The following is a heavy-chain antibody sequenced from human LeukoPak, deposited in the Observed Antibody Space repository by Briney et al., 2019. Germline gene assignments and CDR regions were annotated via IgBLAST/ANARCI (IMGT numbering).Heavy chain of an antibody. CDR1: GGSISNYY. CDR3: AKGGTYYYYGMDV. CDR2: IFYTGNT. D-gene: IGHD3-16*01. J-gene: IGHJ6*04. Sequence: SETLSLTCTVSGGSISNYYWSWIRQPPGKGLEWIVYIFYTGNTNYNPSLNSRVTISVDTSKNQFSLRLSSVTAADTAVYYCAKGGTYYYYGMDVWGKGTTVTVSS. V-gene: IGHV4-59*01.